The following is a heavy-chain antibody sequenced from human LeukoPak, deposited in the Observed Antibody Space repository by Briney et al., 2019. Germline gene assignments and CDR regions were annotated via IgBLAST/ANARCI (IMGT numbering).Heavy chain of an antibody. CDR2: IYSSGST. J-gene: IGHJ3*02. D-gene: IGHD4-23*01. Sequence: SETLSLTCTVSGGSISANYWIWMRQSAGKGLEYIGRIYSSGSTNYNPSLKSRVTMSVDTSKNQFSLKLSSVTAADTAVYYCARDLISDYGGNSGAFDIWGQGTMVTVSS. CDR3: ARDLISDYGGNSGAFDI. CDR1: GGSISANY. V-gene: IGHV4-4*07.